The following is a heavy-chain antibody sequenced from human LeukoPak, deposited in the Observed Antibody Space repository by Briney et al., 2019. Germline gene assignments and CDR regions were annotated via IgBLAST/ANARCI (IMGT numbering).Heavy chain of an antibody. D-gene: IGHD6-13*01. Sequence: GGSLRLSCAASGFTFSNYAMTWVRQAPGKGLEWASGISDSGGSTYYADSVKGRFTISRDNSKNTLYLQMNSLRAEDTAVYYCAKSLCSTIWGYMDVWGKGTTVTVSS. CDR1: GFTFSNYA. CDR2: ISDSGGST. CDR3: AKSLCSTIWGYMDV. J-gene: IGHJ6*03. V-gene: IGHV3-23*01.